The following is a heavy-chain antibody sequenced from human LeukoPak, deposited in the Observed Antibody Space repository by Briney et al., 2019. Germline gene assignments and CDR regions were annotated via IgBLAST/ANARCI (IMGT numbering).Heavy chain of an antibody. V-gene: IGHV4-39*01. J-gene: IGHJ4*02. CDR3: AKSGGYGLIDY. CDR1: GGSISSSSYY. D-gene: IGHD1-26*01. Sequence: TPSETLSLTCTVSGGSISSSSYYWGWIRQPPGKGLEWIGSIYYSGSTYYNPSLKSRVTISVDTSKNQFSLKLSSVTAADTAMYYCAKSGGYGLIDYWGQGTRVTVSS. CDR2: IYYSGST.